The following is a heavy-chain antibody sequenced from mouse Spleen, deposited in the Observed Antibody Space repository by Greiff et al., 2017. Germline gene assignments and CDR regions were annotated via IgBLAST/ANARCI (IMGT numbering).Heavy chain of an antibody. CDR1: GYTFTSYW. CDR2: IYPGSGST. CDR3: ARSGGNYGGLDY. V-gene: IGHV1-55*01. J-gene: IGHJ2*01. D-gene: IGHD2-1*01. Sequence: VQLQQPGAELVKPGASVKMSCKASGYTFTSYWITWVKQRPGQGLEWIGDIYPGSGSTNYNEKFKSKATLTVDTSSSTAYMQLSSLTSEDSAVYYCARSGGNYGGLDYWGQGTTLTVSS.